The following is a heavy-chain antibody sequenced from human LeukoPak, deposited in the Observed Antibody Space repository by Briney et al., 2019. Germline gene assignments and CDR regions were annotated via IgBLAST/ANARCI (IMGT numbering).Heavy chain of an antibody. D-gene: IGHD3-16*02. CDR2: IYYSGST. V-gene: IGHV4-39*01. CDR1: GGSISSSSYY. CDR3: ARLGELSLILDY. Sequence: PSETLSLTCTVSGGSISSSSYYWGWIRQPRGRGLEWIGSIYYSGSTYYNPSLKSRVTISVDTSKNQFSLKLSSVTAADTAVYYCARLGELSLILDYWGQGTLVTVSS. J-gene: IGHJ4*02.